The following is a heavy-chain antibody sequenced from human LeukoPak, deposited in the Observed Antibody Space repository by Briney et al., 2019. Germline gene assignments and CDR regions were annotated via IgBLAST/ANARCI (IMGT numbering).Heavy chain of an antibody. V-gene: IGHV3-53*01. Sequence: GGSLRLSCTVSGFTFSSNSMSWVRQAPGKGLEWVSFIYSAGSTHYSDSVKCRFTISIDNAKNTLYIQMNSLRAEDTAVYYCASRAGAYSNPYDYWGQGTLVTVSS. CDR1: GFTFSSNS. CDR2: IYSAGST. J-gene: IGHJ4*02. D-gene: IGHD4/OR15-4a*01. CDR3: ASRAGAYSNPYDY.